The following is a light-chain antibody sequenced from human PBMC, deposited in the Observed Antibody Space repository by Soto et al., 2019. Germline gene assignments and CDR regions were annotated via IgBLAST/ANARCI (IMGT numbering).Light chain of an antibody. CDR3: QQYAGSPRT. CDR2: GAS. J-gene: IGKJ1*01. CDR1: QSVDSY. V-gene: IGKV3-20*01. Sequence: EIVLTQSPASLSLSPGERATLSCRASQSVDSYLVWYQQKPGQAPSLLIFGASRRATGIPDRFTGSGSGTDFTLTINRVEPEDFAVYFCQQYAGSPRTFGQGTKVDI.